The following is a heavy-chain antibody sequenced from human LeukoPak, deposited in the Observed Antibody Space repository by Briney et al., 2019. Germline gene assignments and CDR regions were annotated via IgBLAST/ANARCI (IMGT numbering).Heavy chain of an antibody. V-gene: IGHV3-23*01. D-gene: IGHD2-2*01. CDR2: ISASGVST. Sequence: GGSLRLSCAASGFIFSDYAMSWVRQAPGRGLEWVSGISASGVSTYHADSVKGRFTISRDKSTEKVYLQMNSLRVEDTAVYFCAKGDCSSTNCYPDYWGQGILVTVSS. J-gene: IGHJ4*02. CDR3: AKGDCSSTNCYPDY. CDR1: GFIFSDYA.